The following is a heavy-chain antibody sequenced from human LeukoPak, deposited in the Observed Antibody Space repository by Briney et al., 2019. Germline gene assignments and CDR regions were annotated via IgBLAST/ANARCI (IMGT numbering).Heavy chain of an antibody. V-gene: IGHV4-59*01. CDR3: ATSDLSGALDY. CDR2: IYYSGGT. CDR1: GGSISSYY. J-gene: IGHJ4*02. D-gene: IGHD1-14*01. Sequence: SETLSPTCTVSGGSISSYYWSWIRQPPGKGLEWIGYIYYSGGTNYNPSLKSRVTISVGTSKNQFSLKLSSVTAADTAVYYCATSDLSGALDYWGQGTLVTVSS.